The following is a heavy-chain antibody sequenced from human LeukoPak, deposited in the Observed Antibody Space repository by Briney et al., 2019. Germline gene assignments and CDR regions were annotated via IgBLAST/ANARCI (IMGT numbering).Heavy chain of an antibody. D-gene: IGHD5-18*01. J-gene: IGHJ4*02. CDR3: ARLLRVGSYHYFDY. Sequence: SETPSLTCEVYGVAFRGGSISDCYWSWIRQPPGKELEWIGDISHSGSTNYNPSLQSRLTISVDTSKNQFSLSLSSVTAADTAVYYCARLLRVGSYHYFDYWGQGTMVTVSS. CDR1: GVAFRGGSISDCY. V-gene: IGHV4-34*01. CDR2: ISHSGST.